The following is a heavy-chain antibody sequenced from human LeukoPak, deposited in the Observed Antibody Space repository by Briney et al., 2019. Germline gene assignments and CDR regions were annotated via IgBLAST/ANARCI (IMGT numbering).Heavy chain of an antibody. Sequence: SGPTLVNPTQTLTLTCTFSGFSLSTRGMCVSWIRQPPGKALEWLARIDWDDDKYYSTSLKTRLTISKDTSKNQVVLTVTNMDPVDTASYYCVGVNYYDTSLGFAWGQGTLVTVSS. CDR1: GFSLSTRGMC. J-gene: IGHJ4*02. CDR3: VGVNYYDTSLGFA. V-gene: IGHV2-70*11. D-gene: IGHD3-22*01. CDR2: IDWDDDK.